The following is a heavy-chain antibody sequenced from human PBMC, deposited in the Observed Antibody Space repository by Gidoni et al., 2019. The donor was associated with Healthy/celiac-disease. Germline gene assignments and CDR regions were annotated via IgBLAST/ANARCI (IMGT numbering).Heavy chain of an antibody. CDR2: ISGSGGST. V-gene: IGHV3-23*01. Sequence: EVQLLESGGGLVQPGGSLRPSCAASGCTFSSYAMSWVRQAPGKGLEWVSAISGSGGSTYYADSVKGRFTISRDNSKNTLYLQMNSLRAEDTAVYYCAKVMEQWLDRGGFDYWGQGTLVTVSS. CDR3: AKVMEQWLDRGGFDY. D-gene: IGHD6-19*01. CDR1: GCTFSSYA. J-gene: IGHJ4*02.